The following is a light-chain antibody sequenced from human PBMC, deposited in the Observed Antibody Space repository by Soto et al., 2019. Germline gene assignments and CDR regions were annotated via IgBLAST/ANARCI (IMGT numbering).Light chain of an antibody. J-gene: IGLJ1*01. CDR2: EVS. CDR3: SSYTSSSTLG. CDR1: SSDVGGYNY. V-gene: IGLV2-14*01. Sequence: QSVLTQPASVSGSPGQSITISCTGTSSDVGGYNYVSWYQQHPGKAPKLMIYEVSNRPSGVSNRFSGSKSGNTASLTISGLQGEDEADYYCSSYTSSSTLGFGTGTKSPS.